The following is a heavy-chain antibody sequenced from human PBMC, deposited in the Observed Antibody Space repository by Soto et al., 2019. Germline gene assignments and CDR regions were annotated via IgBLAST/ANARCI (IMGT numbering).Heavy chain of an antibody. J-gene: IGHJ5*02. Sequence: PGGSLRLSCAASGFSVSSNSMSWVRQAPGKGLEWVSVIHSDVTTYYADSVKGRFIISRDNSKDTPYLQMNRLRAEDTAVYYCARELSGSWYNWFDPWGQGTLVTVSS. CDR2: IHSDVTT. CDR1: GFSVSSNS. CDR3: ARELSGSWYNWFDP. D-gene: IGHD5-12*01. V-gene: IGHV3-53*01.